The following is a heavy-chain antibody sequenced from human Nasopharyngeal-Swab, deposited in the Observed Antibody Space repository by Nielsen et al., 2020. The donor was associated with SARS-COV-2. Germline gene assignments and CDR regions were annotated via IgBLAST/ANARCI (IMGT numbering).Heavy chain of an antibody. Sequence: SETLSLTCTVSGGSISSYSWSWIRQPPGKGLEWIGYIYYSGSTTYNTSLKSRVTISVDTSKNQFSLKLSSVTAADTAVYYCARGWIAARPHYYYYYGMDVWGQGTTVTVSS. CDR2: IYYSGST. CDR3: ARGWIAARPHYYYYYGMDV. CDR1: GGSISSYS. J-gene: IGHJ6*02. V-gene: IGHV4-59*01. D-gene: IGHD6-6*01.